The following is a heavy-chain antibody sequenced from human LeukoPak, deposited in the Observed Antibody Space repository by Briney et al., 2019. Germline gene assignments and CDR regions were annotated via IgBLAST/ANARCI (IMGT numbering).Heavy chain of an antibody. V-gene: IGHV1-2*02. D-gene: IGHD3-10*01. CDR3: ARDLRSGEGFGELSVDY. J-gene: IGHJ4*02. Sequence: ASVKVSCKASGYTFTGYYMHGVRQAPGQGREWMGWINPNSGGTNYAQRFQGRVTMARDTSISTASMELSRLRSDDTAVYYCARDLRSGEGFGELSVDYWGQGTLVTVSS. CDR1: GYTFTGYY. CDR2: INPNSGGT.